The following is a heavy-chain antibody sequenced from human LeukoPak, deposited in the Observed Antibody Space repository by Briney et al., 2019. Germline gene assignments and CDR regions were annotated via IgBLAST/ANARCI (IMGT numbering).Heavy chain of an antibody. CDR1: GGSFSGYY. CDR2: INHSGST. CDR3: ARLHYYDSSGYLTRGIKWFDP. V-gene: IGHV4-34*01. J-gene: IGHJ5*02. Sequence: SETLSLTCAVYGGSFSGYYWSWIRQPPGKGLEWIGEINHSGSTNYNPSLKSRVTISVDTSKNQFSLKLSSVTAADTAVYYCARLHYYDSSGYLTRGIKWFDPWGQGTLVTVSS. D-gene: IGHD3-22*01.